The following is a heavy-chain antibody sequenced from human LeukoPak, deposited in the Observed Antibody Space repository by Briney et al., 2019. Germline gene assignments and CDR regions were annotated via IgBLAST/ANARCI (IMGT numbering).Heavy chain of an antibody. CDR2: ISSNGGST. CDR3: AREPLGFPRRGYFDY. V-gene: IGHV3-64*01. D-gene: IGHD3-16*01. J-gene: IGHJ4*02. Sequence: GGSLRLSCAASGFTFSSYAMHWVRQAPGKGLEYVSAISSNGGSTYYANSVKGRFTISRDNSKNTLYLQMGSLRAEDMAVYYCAREPLGFPRRGYFDYWGQGTLVTVSS. CDR1: GFTFSSYA.